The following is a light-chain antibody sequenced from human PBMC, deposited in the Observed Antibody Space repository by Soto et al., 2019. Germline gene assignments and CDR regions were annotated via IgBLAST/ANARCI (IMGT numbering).Light chain of an antibody. CDR3: QQYNKWPPYT. CDR1: QSVSSN. V-gene: IGKV3-15*01. Sequence: EIVMTQSPATLSVSPGERATLSCRASQSVSSNLAWYQQKPGQAPRLLIYAASTRSTGIPARFSGSGSGTEFNLTISSLQSEDFAVYYCQQYNKWPPYTFGQGTKLEIK. J-gene: IGKJ2*01. CDR2: AAS.